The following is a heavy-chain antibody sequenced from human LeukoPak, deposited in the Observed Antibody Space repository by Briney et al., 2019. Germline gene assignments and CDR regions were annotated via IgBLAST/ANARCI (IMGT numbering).Heavy chain of an antibody. V-gene: IGHV4-30-2*01. CDR1: GGSISSGGYS. J-gene: IGHJ3*02. D-gene: IGHD3-22*01. Sequence: SQTLSLTCAVSGGSISSGGYSWSWIRQPPGKGLEWIGYIYHSGSTYYNPSLKSRVTISVDRSKNQFSLKLSSVTAADTAVYYCARGGSTYYYDSSGYPGSAFDIWGQGTMVTVSS. CDR2: IYHSGST. CDR3: ARGGSTYYYDSSGYPGSAFDI.